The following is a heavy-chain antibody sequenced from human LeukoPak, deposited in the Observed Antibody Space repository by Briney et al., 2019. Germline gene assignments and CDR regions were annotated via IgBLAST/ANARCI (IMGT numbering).Heavy chain of an antibody. D-gene: IGHD2-15*01. CDR1: GYSFTSYW. J-gene: IGHJ2*01. CDR2: IYPGDSDT. Sequence: GESLKISCKGSGYSFTSYWIGWVRQMPGKGLEWMGIIYPGDSDTRYSPSFPGQVTISADKSISTAYLQWSSLKASDTAMYYCARPGWSGSGYWYFDLWGRGTLVTVSS. V-gene: IGHV5-51*01. CDR3: ARPGWSGSGYWYFDL.